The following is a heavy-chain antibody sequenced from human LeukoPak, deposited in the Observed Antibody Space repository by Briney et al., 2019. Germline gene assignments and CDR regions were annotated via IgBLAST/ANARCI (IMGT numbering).Heavy chain of an antibody. CDR2: INPDGSST. V-gene: IGHV3-74*01. Sequence: GGSLRLSCAASGFTFSSYWMHWVRQAPGKGLVWVSRINPDGSSTSYADSVKGRFTISRDNAKNTVFLQMNSLRAEDTAVYYCARGAATGYNPLDYWGQGTLVTVSS. CDR3: ARGAATGYNPLDY. J-gene: IGHJ4*02. CDR1: GFTFSSYW. D-gene: IGHD6-13*01.